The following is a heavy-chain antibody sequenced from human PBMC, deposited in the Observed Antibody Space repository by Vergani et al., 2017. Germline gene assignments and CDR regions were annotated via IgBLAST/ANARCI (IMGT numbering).Heavy chain of an antibody. CDR2: IIPIFGTA. CDR1: GGTFSSYA. V-gene: IGHV1-69*13. CDR3: ARDRVVIAASTTTISKDNWFDP. Sequence: QVQLVQSGAEVKKPGSSVKVSCKASGGTFSSYAISWVRQAPGQGLEWMGRIIPIFGTANYAQKFQGRVTITADESTSTACMELSRLRSEDTAVYYCARDRVVIAASTTTISKDNWFDPWGQGTLVTVSS. J-gene: IGHJ5*02. D-gene: IGHD2/OR15-2a*01.